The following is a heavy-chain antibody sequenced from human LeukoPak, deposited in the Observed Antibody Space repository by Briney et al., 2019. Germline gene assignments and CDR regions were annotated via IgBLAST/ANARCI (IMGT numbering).Heavy chain of an antibody. Sequence: SETLSLTCTVSGGSISGYYWSWIRQPPGKGLEWIGDIYYIGSTNYSPSLKSRVTISVDTSKNQFSLNLSSVTAADTAVYYCARDRRFNSMDVWGQGTTVTVSS. CDR3: ARDRRFNSMDV. V-gene: IGHV4-59*01. J-gene: IGHJ6*02. CDR1: GGSISGYY. D-gene: IGHD2/OR15-2a*01. CDR2: IYYIGST.